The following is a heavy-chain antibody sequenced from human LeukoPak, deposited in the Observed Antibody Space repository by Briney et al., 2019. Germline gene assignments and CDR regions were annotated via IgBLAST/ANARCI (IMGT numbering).Heavy chain of an antibody. CDR3: ARARYCSGGSCYPTYNWFDP. J-gene: IGHJ5*02. D-gene: IGHD2-15*01. CDR1: GYTFTGYY. CDR2: INPNSGGT. Sequence: ASVKVSCKASGYTFTGYYMHWVRQAPGQGLEWMGWINPNSGGTNYAKKFHDRVTMTRDTSISTAYMELSRLRSDDTAVYYCARARYCSGGSCYPTYNWFDPWGQGTLVTVSS. V-gene: IGHV1-2*02.